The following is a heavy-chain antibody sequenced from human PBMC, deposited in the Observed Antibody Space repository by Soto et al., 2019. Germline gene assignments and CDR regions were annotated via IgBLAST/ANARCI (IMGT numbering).Heavy chain of an antibody. CDR2: ISGYNGNT. CDR1: GYTFTSYG. V-gene: IGHV1-18*01. CDR3: ASNYLYYYGSGNTNYYGMDV. D-gene: IGHD3-10*01. J-gene: IGHJ6*02. Sequence: QVQLVQSGAEVKKPGASVKVSCKASGYTFTSYGISWVRQAPGQGLGWMGWISGYNGNTNYAQKLQGRVTMTTDTSTSTAYMELRSLRSDDTAVYYCASNYLYYYGSGNTNYYGMDVWGQGTTVTVSS.